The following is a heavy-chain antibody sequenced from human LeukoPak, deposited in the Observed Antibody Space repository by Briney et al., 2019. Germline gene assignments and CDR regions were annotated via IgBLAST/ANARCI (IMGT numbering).Heavy chain of an antibody. Sequence: SETLSFTCSVWIGPISLSSYYWGWIRQPPGKGLEWIGTIYYSGSTYYNPSLKSRVTISVDTSKNQFSLKLSSVTAADTAVFYCWRLCNTGACYEGYFDYWGQGTLVTVSS. J-gene: IGHJ4*02. D-gene: IGHD2-21*02. CDR1: IGPISLSSYY. V-gene: IGHV4-39*01. CDR3: WRLCNTGACYEGYFDY. CDR2: IYYSGST.